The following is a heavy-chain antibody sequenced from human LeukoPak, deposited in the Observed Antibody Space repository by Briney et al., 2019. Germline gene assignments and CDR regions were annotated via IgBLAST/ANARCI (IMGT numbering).Heavy chain of an antibody. J-gene: IGHJ4*02. CDR2: IYYSGST. CDR3: ARDNCNDGGLPDY. V-gene: IGHV4-59*12. CDR1: GGSISSYY. D-gene: IGHD1-1*01. Sequence: SETLSLTCTVSGGSISSYYWSWIRQPPGKGLEWIGYIYYSGSTNYNPSLKSRVTISVDTSKNQFSLKLSSVTAADTAVYYCARDNCNDGGLPDYWGQGTLVTVSS.